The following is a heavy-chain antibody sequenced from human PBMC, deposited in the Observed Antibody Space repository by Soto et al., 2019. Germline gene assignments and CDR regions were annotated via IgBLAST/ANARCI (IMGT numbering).Heavy chain of an antibody. J-gene: IGHJ4*01. D-gene: IGHD6-19*01. CDR1: GFSLANYP. CDR3: AKGPHTNVGWPYYFES. CDR2: SSPRGDTI. V-gene: IGHV3-48*02. Sequence: GGSLRLSCVASGFSLANYPMNWVRQTPGKGLEWISYSSPRGDTIYYADSVEGRFTISRDNARNSLSLHMSSLRDEDSALYYCAKGPHTNVGWPYYFESCGHGVPVTVSS.